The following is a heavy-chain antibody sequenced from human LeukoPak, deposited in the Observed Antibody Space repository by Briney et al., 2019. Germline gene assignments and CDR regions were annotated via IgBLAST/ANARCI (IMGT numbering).Heavy chain of an antibody. CDR1: GFTFSSYA. V-gene: IGHV3-30*04. CDR3: ARDDYGDYGILYLFDY. CDR2: ISYDGSNK. J-gene: IGHJ4*02. D-gene: IGHD4-17*01. Sequence: GGSLRLSCAASGFTFSSYAMHWVRQAPGKGLEWVAVISYDGSNKYYADSVKGRFTISRDNSKNTLYLQMNSLRAVDTAVYYCARDDYGDYGILYLFDYWGQGTLVTVSS.